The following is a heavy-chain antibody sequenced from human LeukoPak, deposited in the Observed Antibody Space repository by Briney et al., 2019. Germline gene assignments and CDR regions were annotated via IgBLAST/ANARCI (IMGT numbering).Heavy chain of an antibody. V-gene: IGHV3-64*02. J-gene: IGHJ4*02. Sequence: GGSLRLSCAASGFTFSSYAMHWVRQAPGKGLEYVSAISGSGGSTYYADSVKGRFTISRDNSKSTLYPQMGSLKPEDMGVYYCARVFYDSGGNYYDYWGQGTLVTVSS. D-gene: IGHD3-22*01. CDR2: ISGSGGST. CDR3: ARVFYDSGGNYYDY. CDR1: GFTFSSYA.